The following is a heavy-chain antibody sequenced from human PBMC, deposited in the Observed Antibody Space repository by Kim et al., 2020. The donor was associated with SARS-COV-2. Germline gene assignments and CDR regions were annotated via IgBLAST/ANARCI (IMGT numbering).Heavy chain of an antibody. V-gene: IGHV3-48*03. Sequence: GGSLRLSCAASGFTFSSYEMNWVRQAPGKGLEWVSYISSSGSTIYYADSVKGRFTISRDNAKNSLYLQMNSLRAEDTAVYYCARDRCSSTSCYFYYYGMDVWGQGTTVTVSS. CDR2: ISSSGSTI. CDR3: ARDRCSSTSCYFYYYGMDV. CDR1: GFTFSSYE. D-gene: IGHD2-2*01. J-gene: IGHJ6*02.